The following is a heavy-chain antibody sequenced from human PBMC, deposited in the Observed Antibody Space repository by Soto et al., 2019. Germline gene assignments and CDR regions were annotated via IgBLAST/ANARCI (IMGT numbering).Heavy chain of an antibody. CDR3: ARGGSSSYYYYYYYMDV. J-gene: IGHJ6*03. V-gene: IGHV1-2*04. CDR2: INPNSGGT. Sequence: ASVKVSCKASGYTFTGYYMHWVRQAPGQGLEWMGWINPNSGGTNYAQKFQGWVTMTRDTSISTAYMELSRLRSDDTAVYYCARGGSSSYYYYYYYMDVWGKGTTVTVSS. D-gene: IGHD6-6*01. CDR1: GYTFTGYY.